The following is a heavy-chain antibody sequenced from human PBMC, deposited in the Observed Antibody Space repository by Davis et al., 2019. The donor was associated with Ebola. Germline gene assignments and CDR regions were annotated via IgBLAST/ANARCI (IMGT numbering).Heavy chain of an antibody. CDR1: GYTFTNYA. Sequence: ASVKVSCKASGYTFTNYAIHWVRQAPGQGLEWMGWINAGDGNRRDSEKFQDRVTISRDTSASTAYMELNSLRSADTAVYYCALGALDYWGQGTLITVSS. J-gene: IGHJ4*02. V-gene: IGHV1-3*01. CDR2: INAGDGNR. CDR3: ALGALDY.